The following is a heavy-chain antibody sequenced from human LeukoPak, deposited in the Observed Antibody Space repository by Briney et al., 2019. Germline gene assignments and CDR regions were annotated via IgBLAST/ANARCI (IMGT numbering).Heavy chain of an antibody. V-gene: IGHV4-34*01. CDR3: ARGASSGWYGWFDP. Sequence: PSETLSLTCTVSGGSISTYYWSWIRQPPGKGLEWSGEINHSVITNYNPSLKSRVTISVDTSKNQFSLKLSSVTAAETAVYSCARGASSGWYGWFDPWGQGTLVTVSS. J-gene: IGHJ5*02. D-gene: IGHD6-19*01. CDR1: GGSISTYY. CDR2: INHSVIT.